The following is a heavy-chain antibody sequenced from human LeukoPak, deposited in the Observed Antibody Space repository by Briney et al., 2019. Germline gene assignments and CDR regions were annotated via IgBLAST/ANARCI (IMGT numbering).Heavy chain of an antibody. D-gene: IGHD3-9*01. Sequence: PGGSLRLSCAASGFAFSDHWMIWVRQAPGKGLEWVANINHDESKKYYVDSVEGRFTISRDNAKNSLYLQMNSLRVDDAAVYYCVRGLRLFDWPHYWGQGALVTVS. CDR1: GFAFSDHW. CDR3: VRGLRLFDWPHY. J-gene: IGHJ4*02. V-gene: IGHV3-7*04. CDR2: INHDESKK.